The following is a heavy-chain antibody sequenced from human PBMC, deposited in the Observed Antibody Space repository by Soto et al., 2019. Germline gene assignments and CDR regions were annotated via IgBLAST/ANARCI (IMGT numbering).Heavy chain of an antibody. CDR2: ISSSGYI. D-gene: IGHD2-15*01. CDR3: ARDCSGGSCYPGMDV. Sequence: PWGSLRLSCAASGFNFGSYTMNWFRQAPGKRLEWLSSISSSGYIFSTDSVRGRFTISRDNAKNPVYLQINSLRAEDTAVYFCARDCSGGSCYPGMDVWGQGTTVTDSS. V-gene: IGHV3-21*01. J-gene: IGHJ6*02. CDR1: GFNFGSYT.